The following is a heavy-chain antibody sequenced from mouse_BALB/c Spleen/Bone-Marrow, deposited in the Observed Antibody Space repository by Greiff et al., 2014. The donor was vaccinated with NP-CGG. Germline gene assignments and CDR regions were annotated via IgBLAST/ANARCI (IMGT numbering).Heavy chain of an antibody. CDR3: ARHERGYPYAMDY. V-gene: IGHV2-6-2*01. CDR2: IWSDGST. Sequence: QVQLQQSGPDLVAPSQSLSITCTVPGFSLNSYGVHWVRQPPGKGLEWLGVIWSDGSTTYNSALKSRLSISKDNSKSQLFLKMNSLQTDDTAMYYCARHERGYPYAMDYWGQGTSVTVSS. D-gene: IGHD2-2*01. CDR1: GFSLNSYG. J-gene: IGHJ4*01.